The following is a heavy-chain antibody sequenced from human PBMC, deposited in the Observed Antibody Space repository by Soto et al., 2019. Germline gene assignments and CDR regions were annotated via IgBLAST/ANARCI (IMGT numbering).Heavy chain of an antibody. Sequence: PGDSLKISCKASGYSFTFFWIAWVRQMPGKGLEWMGIIYPRDSDTRYSPSFQGQVSISVDKSISTAYLQWSSLKASDTAMYYCARQDGSGTYYFDSWGQGTLVTVSS. CDR3: ARQDGSGTYYFDS. J-gene: IGHJ4*02. CDR1: GYSFTFFW. V-gene: IGHV5-51*01. D-gene: IGHD3-10*01. CDR2: IYPRDSDT.